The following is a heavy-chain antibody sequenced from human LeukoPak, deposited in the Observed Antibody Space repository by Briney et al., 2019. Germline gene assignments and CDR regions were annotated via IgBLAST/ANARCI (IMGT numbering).Heavy chain of an antibody. CDR2: FDPEDGET. CDR1: GYTLTELS. CDR3: AGGREPKNKYFQH. D-gene: IGHD2/OR15-2a*01. J-gene: IGHJ1*01. V-gene: IGHV1-24*01. Sequence: ASVKVSCKVSGYTLTELSMHWVRQAPGKGLEWMGGFDPEDGETIYAQKFQGRVTMTRNTSISTAYMELSSLRSEDTAVYYCAGGREPKNKYFQHWGQGTLVTVSS.